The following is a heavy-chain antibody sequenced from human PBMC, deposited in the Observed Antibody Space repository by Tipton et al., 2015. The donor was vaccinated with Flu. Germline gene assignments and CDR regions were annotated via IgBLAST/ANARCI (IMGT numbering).Heavy chain of an antibody. D-gene: IGHD5-24*01. J-gene: IGHJ3*02. CDR3: ARFSREDAFDI. V-gene: IGHV4-34*01. CDR1: GGSFSGYY. CDR2: INHSGST. Sequence: LRLSCAVYGGSFSGYYWSWIRQPPGKGLEWIGEINHSGSTNYNPSLKSRVTISVDTSKNQFSLKLSSVTAADTAVYYCARFSREDAFDIWGQGTMVTVSS.